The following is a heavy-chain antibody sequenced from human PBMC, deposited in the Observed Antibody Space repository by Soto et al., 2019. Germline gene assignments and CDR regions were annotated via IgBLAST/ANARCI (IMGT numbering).Heavy chain of an antibody. D-gene: IGHD6-13*01. Sequence: QVQLVQSGAEVKKPGASVKVSCKASGYTFTSYDINWVRQATGQGLEWMGWMNPNSGNTGYAQKFQGRVTMTRNTSLSTAYMELSSLRSEDTAVYYWARERSAAGTGWFDPWGQGTLVTVSS. J-gene: IGHJ5*02. CDR1: GYTFTSYD. CDR2: MNPNSGNT. V-gene: IGHV1-8*01. CDR3: ARERSAAGTGWFDP.